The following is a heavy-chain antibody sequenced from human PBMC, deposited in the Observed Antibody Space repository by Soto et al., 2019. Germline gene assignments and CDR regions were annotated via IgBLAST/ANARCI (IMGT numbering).Heavy chain of an antibody. J-gene: IGHJ1*01. Sequence: HPGGSLRLSCAASGFTFSSYGMHWVRQAPGKGLEWVAVISYDGSNKYYADSVKGRFTISRDNSKNTLYLQMNSLRAGDTAVYYCAKAPTGRDYSTYFQHWGQGTLVTVSS. CDR2: ISYDGSNK. CDR3: AKAPTGRDYSTYFQH. D-gene: IGHD4-4*01. CDR1: GFTFSSYG. V-gene: IGHV3-30*18.